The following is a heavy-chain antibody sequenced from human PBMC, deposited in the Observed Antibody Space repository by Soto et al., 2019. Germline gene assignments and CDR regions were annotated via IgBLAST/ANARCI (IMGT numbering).Heavy chain of an antibody. J-gene: IGHJ6*02. D-gene: IGHD3-22*01. CDR2: IYYSGST. V-gene: IGHV4-39*01. CDR1: GGSISSSSYY. CDR3: ATHYYDSSGYTYYYYGMDV. Sequence: QLQLQESGPGLVKPSETLSLTCTVSGGSISSSSYYWGWIRQPPGKGLEWIGSIYYSGSTYYNPSLKSRVTISVDKSKNQFSLKLSSVTAADTAVYYCATHYYDSSGYTYYYYGMDVGGQGTTVTVSS.